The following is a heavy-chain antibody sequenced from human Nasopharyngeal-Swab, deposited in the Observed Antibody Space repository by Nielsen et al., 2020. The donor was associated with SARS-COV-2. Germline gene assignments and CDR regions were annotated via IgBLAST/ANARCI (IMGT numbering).Heavy chain of an antibody. V-gene: IGHV3-7*01. D-gene: IGHD2-2*02. J-gene: IGHJ6*02. CDR2: IKQDGSEK. CDR3: ARDTPLYQSYGMDV. CDR1: GFTFSSYW. Sequence: GGSLRLSCAASGFTFSSYWMSWVRQAPGKGLEWVANIKQDGSEKYYVDSVKGRFTISRDNAKNSLYLQMNSLRAEDTAVYYCARDTPLYQSYGMDVWGQGTTVIVSS.